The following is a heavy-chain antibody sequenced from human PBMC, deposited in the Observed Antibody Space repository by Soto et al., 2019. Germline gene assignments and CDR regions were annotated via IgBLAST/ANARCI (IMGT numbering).Heavy chain of an antibody. CDR3: ARDRWIPGPIGWYFDL. Sequence: QVQLVQSGAEVKKPGASVKVSCKASGYTFTSYGISWVRQAPGQGLEWMGWISAYNGNTNYAQKLQGRVTMTTDTXTXXAYMELRSLRSDDTAVYYCARDRWIPGPIGWYFDLWGRGTLVTVSS. V-gene: IGHV1-18*01. CDR2: ISAYNGNT. D-gene: IGHD5-12*01. J-gene: IGHJ2*01. CDR1: GYTFTSYG.